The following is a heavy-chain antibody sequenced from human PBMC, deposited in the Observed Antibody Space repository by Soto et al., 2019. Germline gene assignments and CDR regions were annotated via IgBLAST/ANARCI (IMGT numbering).Heavy chain of an antibody. CDR2: LSGDGANT. CDR3: ARWDGYGDE. D-gene: IGHD5-12*01. V-gene: IGHV3-23*01. Sequence: EVQLLESGGGLVQPGGSLRLSCAASGFTFSTYSMAWVRQAPGKGLAWVSGLSGDGANTFYADSVKGRFTISVDNSKNTVYLQMNSLRVEDTAVYYCARWDGYGDEWGQGTLVTVSS. J-gene: IGHJ4*02. CDR1: GFTFSTYS.